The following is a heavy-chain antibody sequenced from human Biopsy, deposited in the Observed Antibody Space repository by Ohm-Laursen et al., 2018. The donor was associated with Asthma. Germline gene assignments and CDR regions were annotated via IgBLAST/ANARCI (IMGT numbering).Heavy chain of an antibody. V-gene: IGHV4-61*01. Sequence: PSETLSLTCTVSGGSVSSGSYYWSWIRQPPGKGLAWVSYISYSGSTDYNPSLKSRLTISMDTSKNQFSLKLSSVTAADTAVYYCARVPTTLRYFDLWGRGDLVTVSS. D-gene: IGHD2-15*01. CDR3: ARVPTTLRYFDL. CDR2: ISYSGST. J-gene: IGHJ2*01. CDR1: GGSVSSGSYY.